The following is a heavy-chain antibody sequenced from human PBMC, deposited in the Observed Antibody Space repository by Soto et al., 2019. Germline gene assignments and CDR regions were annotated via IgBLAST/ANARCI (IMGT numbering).Heavy chain of an antibody. CDR1: GGSISSGGYS. V-gene: IGHV4-30-2*01. CDR3: ARVKGSSWVDY. J-gene: IGHJ4*02. Sequence: SETLSLTSAVSGGSISSGGYSWSCIRQPPGKGLEWIGYIYHSGSTYYNPSLKSRVTISVDRSKNQFSLKLSSVTAADTAVYYCARVKGSSWVDYWGQGTLVTVSS. CDR2: IYHSGST. D-gene: IGHD6-13*01.